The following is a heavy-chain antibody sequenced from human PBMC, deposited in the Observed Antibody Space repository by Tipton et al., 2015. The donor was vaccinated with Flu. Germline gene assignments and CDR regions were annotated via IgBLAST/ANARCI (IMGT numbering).Heavy chain of an antibody. Sequence: TLSLTCTVSGGSISSYYWSWIRQPPGKGLEWIRYIYYSGSTNYNPSLKSRVTISIDTSKNQFSLKLSSVTAADTAVYYCARDLGSGSYSFDPWGQGTLVSVSS. CDR2: IYYSGST. D-gene: IGHD3-10*01. V-gene: IGHV4-59*01. J-gene: IGHJ5*02. CDR3: ARDLGSGSYSFDP. CDR1: GGSISSYY.